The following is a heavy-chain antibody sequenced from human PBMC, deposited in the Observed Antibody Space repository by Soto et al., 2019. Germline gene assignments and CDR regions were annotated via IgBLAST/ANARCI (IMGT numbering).Heavy chain of an antibody. J-gene: IGHJ4*02. CDR3: VKDAGGSEEMFGY. CDR2: ISADGANK. CDR1: GFTFSDNG. V-gene: IGHV3-23*01. Sequence: GSLRLSCAASGFTFSDNGMGWVRQAPGKGLDWVSTISADGANKHYADSVKGRFSISRDNSKNMVYLQMNSLRADDTAMYFRVKDAGGSEEMFGYWGQGTQVTVSS. D-gene: IGHD3-3*01.